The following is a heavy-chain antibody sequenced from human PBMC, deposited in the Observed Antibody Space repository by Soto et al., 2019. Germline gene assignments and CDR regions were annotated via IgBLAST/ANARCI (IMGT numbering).Heavy chain of an antibody. D-gene: IGHD2-15*01. CDR1: GFTLSYYW. V-gene: IGHV3-7*01. Sequence: EVQLMESGGDLVQPGGSLRLSCAASGFTLSYYWMSWARQAPGKGLEWVANIKEDGSEKYYVDSVKGRFTISRDNAQNSVFLQMNSLRVEDTAIYYCARDCSGGSCQYWGQGTLVTVSS. CDR2: IKEDGSEK. CDR3: ARDCSGGSCQY. J-gene: IGHJ4*02.